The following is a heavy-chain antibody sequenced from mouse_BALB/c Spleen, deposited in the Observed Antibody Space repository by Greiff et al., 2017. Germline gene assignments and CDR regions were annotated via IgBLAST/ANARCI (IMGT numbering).Heavy chain of an antibody. CDR1: GYSFTSYW. Sequence: VQLQQSGPQLVRPGASVKISCKASGYSFTSYWMHWVKQRPGQGLEWIGMIDPSDSETRLNQKFKDKATLTVDKSSSTAYMQLSSPTSEDSAVYYCARATIGTGYYFDYWGQGTTLTVSS. V-gene: IGHV1S126*01. J-gene: IGHJ2*01. CDR2: IDPSDSET. D-gene: IGHD2-14*01. CDR3: ARATIGTGYYFDY.